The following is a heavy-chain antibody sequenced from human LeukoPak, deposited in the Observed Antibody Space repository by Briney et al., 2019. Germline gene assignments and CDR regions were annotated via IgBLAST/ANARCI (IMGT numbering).Heavy chain of an antibody. CDR3: ARHYYDSSVYHYIFDS. J-gene: IGHJ4*02. CDR1: GGTFSSYA. Sequence: SVKVSCKASGGTFSSYAISWVRQAPGQGLEWMGGIIPIFGTANYAQKFQGRVTITADKSTSTAYMELNSLRAEDTAVYYCARHYYDSSVYHYIFDSWGQGTLVTVSS. CDR2: IIPIFGTA. D-gene: IGHD3-22*01. V-gene: IGHV1-69*06.